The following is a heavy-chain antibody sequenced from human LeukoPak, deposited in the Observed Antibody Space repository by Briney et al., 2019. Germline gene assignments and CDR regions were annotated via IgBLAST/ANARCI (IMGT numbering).Heavy chain of an antibody. CDR3: ARDYDHSWFREFDY. V-gene: IGHV4-39*02. Sequence: SETLSLTCTVSGGSISSSSYYWGWIRQPPGEGLEWIGSIYYSGSTYYNPSLKSRVTISVDTSKNQFSLKLSSVTAADTAVYYCARDYDHSWFREFDYWGQGTLVTVSS. CDR2: IYYSGST. J-gene: IGHJ4*02. D-gene: IGHD6-13*01. CDR1: GGSISSSSYY.